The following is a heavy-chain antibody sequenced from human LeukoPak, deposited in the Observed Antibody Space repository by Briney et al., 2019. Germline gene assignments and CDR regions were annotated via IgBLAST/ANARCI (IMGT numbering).Heavy chain of an antibody. V-gene: IGHV3-48*01. CDR1: GFTFNAFG. CDR2: IGTTSGAI. CDR3: ARGSSRAFDY. J-gene: IGHJ4*02. Sequence: GGSLRLSCAASGFTFNAFGMNWVRQAPGKGLEWVSYIGTTSGAIYYADSVKGRFTISRDSAKNSLYLQMNSLRAEDTAVYFCARGSSRAFDYWGQGTLVTVSS. D-gene: IGHD2-2*01.